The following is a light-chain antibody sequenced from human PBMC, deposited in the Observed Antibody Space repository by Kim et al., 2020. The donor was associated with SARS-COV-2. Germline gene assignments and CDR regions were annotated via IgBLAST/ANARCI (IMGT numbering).Light chain of an antibody. CDR1: SLRSYY. J-gene: IGLJ3*02. CDR3: NSRDSSGNHWV. V-gene: IGLV3-19*01. CDR2: GKN. Sequence: ALGQTVRITCQGDSLRSYYASWYQQKPGQAPVRVIYGKNNRPSGIPDRFSGANSGNTASLTITGAQAEDEADYYCNSRDSSGNHWVFGGGTQLTVL.